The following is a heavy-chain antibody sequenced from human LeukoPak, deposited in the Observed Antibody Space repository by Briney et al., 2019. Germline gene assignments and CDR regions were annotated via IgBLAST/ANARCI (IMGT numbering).Heavy chain of an antibody. CDR2: ISYDGSNE. V-gene: IGHV3-30*04. J-gene: IGHJ3*02. CDR1: GFTFSSYV. CDR3: ARGHILLSTFDI. Sequence: GGSLRLSCAASGFTFSSYVMHWVRQAPGKGLEWVAIISYDGSNEYYADSVKGRFTISRDNSKNTLYLQMNSLRAADTAVYYCARGHILLSTFDIWGQGTMVTVSS. D-gene: IGHD2-2*01.